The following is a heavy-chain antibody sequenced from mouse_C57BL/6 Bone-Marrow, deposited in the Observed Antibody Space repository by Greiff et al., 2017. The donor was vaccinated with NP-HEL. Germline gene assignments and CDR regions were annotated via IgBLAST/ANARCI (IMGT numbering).Heavy chain of an antibody. V-gene: IGHV1-55*01. CDR2: IYPGSGST. CDR1: GYTFTSYW. D-gene: IGHD2-1*01. Sequence: VQLQQSGAELVKPGASVKMSCKASGYTFTSYWITWVKQRPGQGLEWIGDIYPGSGSTNYNEKFKRKATLTVDTSSSTAYMQLSSLTSEDSAVYYCARRDGNYVWDYWGQGTSVTVSS. J-gene: IGHJ4*01. CDR3: ARRDGNYVWDY.